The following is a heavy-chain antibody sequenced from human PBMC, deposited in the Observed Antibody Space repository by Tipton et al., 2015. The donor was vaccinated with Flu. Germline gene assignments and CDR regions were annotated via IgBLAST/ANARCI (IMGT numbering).Heavy chain of an antibody. CDR2: KYHTGST. D-gene: IGHD6-13*01. CDR1: GYAIRNGKY. V-gene: IGHV4-38-2*01. Sequence: GLVKPSETLSLTCGVSGYAIRNGKYWGWIRQPPGKGLEWIGMKYHTGSTYNNPSLESRVIIAVDTSKNVLSLNLKSVTAADTAVYYCVRGGIAAAAAFDIWGQGTMVTVSS. CDR3: VRGGIAAAAAFDI. J-gene: IGHJ3*02.